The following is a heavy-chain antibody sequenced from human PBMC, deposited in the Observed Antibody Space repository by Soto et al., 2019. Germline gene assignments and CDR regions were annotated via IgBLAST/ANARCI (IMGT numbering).Heavy chain of an antibody. Sequence: ASVKVSCKASGYTFNSYGISWVRQAPGQGLEWMGWISAYNDNTNYAQNLQGRVTMTTDTSTSTAYMEVRSLRSDDTAVYYCARESPPADYWGQGTLVTVSS. CDR1: GYTFNSYG. CDR2: ISAYNDNT. CDR3: ARESPPADY. V-gene: IGHV1-18*01. J-gene: IGHJ4*02.